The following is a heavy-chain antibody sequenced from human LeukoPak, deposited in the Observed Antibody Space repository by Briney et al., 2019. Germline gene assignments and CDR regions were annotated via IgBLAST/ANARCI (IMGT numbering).Heavy chain of an antibody. Sequence: SVEVSCKASGGTFSSYAISWVRQAPGQGLEWMGRIIPILGIANYAQKFQGRVTITADKSTSTAYMELSSLRSEDTAVYYCAKDPYYYDSGHFDYWGQGTLVTVSS. CDR1: GGTFSSYA. J-gene: IGHJ4*02. D-gene: IGHD3-22*01. V-gene: IGHV1-69*04. CDR2: IIPILGIA. CDR3: AKDPYYYDSGHFDY.